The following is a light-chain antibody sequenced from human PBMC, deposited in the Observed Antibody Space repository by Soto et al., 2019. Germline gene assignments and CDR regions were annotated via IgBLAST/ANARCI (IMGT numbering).Light chain of an antibody. J-gene: IGLJ7*01. CDR1: SADIGAFNY. Sequence: QSALTQPASVSGSPGQSNTMSCAGTSADIGAFNYVSWYQHHPDKVPKLLIYDVSNRPSGVSTRFSASKSANTASLTISGLQADDEADYYCSSYSTTSALVFGGGTQLTVL. V-gene: IGLV2-14*01. CDR2: DVS. CDR3: SSYSTTSALV.